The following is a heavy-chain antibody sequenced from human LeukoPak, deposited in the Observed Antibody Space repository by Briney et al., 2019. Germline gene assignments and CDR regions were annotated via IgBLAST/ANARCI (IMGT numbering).Heavy chain of an antibody. CDR2: ISGSGDSI. J-gene: IGHJ4*02. D-gene: IGHD3-22*01. Sequence: GVSLRLSCAASGFTFNNYAMSWVRQAPGKGLEWVSDISGSGDSIYYADSVKGRFTISRDNSKNTLYLQMNSLRAGDTVVYYCAKIPFPYYYDSSGPYWGQGTLVTVSS. V-gene: IGHV3-23*01. CDR1: GFTFNNYA. CDR3: AKIPFPYYYDSSGPY.